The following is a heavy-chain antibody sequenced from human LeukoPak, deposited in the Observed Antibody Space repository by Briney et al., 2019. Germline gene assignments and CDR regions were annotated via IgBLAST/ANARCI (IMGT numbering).Heavy chain of an antibody. CDR2: IIPILGIA. CDR1: GGTFSSYA. CDR3: ARGYCSGGSCYSYPDY. V-gene: IGHV1-69*04. Sequence: ASVKVSCKASGGTFSSYAISWVRQAPGQGLEWMGRIIPILGIANYAQKFQGRVTITADKSTSTAYMELSSLRSEDTAVYYCARGYCSGGSCYSYPDYWGQGTLVTVSS. D-gene: IGHD2-15*01. J-gene: IGHJ4*02.